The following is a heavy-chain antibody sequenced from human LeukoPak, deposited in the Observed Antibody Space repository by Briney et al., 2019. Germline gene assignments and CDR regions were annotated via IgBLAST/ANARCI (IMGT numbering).Heavy chain of an antibody. Sequence: PGGSLRLSCAASGFTFSSYGMHRVRQAPGKGLEWVAVISYDGSNKYYADSVKGRFTISRDNSKNTLYLRMNSLRAEDTAVYYCAKSRWDIVVVPAASYFDYWGQGTLVTVSS. CDR3: AKSRWDIVVVPAASYFDY. CDR2: ISYDGSNK. V-gene: IGHV3-30*18. D-gene: IGHD2-2*01. J-gene: IGHJ4*02. CDR1: GFTFSSYG.